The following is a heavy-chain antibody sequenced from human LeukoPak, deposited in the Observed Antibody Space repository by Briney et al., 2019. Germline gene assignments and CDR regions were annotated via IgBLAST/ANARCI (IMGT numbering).Heavy chain of an antibody. J-gene: IGHJ4*02. CDR3: ARRGDSLKIAKYYFDY. Sequence: SETLSLTCAVYGGSFSGYYWSWIRQPPGKGLEWIGEINHSGSTNYNPSLKSRVTISADTSKNQFSLKLSSVTAADTAVYYCARRGDSLKIAKYYFDYWAREPWSPSPQ. D-gene: IGHD5-18*01. CDR2: INHSGST. V-gene: IGHV4-34*01. CDR1: GGSFSGYY.